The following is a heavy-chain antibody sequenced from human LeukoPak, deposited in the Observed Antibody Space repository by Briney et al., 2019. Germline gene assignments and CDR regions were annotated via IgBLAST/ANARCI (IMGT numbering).Heavy chain of an antibody. V-gene: IGHV4-39*07. Sequence: PSETLSLTCTVSGGSISSSSYYWGWIRQPPGKGLEWIGSIYYSGSTYYNPSLKSRVTISVDTSKNQFSLKLSSVTAADTAVYYCARVPGYGDYPFDYWGQGTLVTVSS. J-gene: IGHJ4*02. CDR3: ARVPGYGDYPFDY. CDR1: GGSISSSSYY. CDR2: IYYSGST. D-gene: IGHD4-17*01.